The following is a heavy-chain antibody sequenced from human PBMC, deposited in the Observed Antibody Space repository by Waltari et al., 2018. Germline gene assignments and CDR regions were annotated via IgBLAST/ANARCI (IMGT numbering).Heavy chain of an antibody. Sequence: QVQLVQSGAEVKKPGSSVKVSCKASGGTFSSYAISWVRQAPGQGLEWMGRIIPIFGTANYAQRFEGRVTSTADKSTSTAYMELRSLRSEDTAGYNCARNRGGVVVIAQPGWFDPWGQGTLVTVSS. CDR3: ARNRGGVVVIAQPGWFDP. CDR2: IIPIFGTA. D-gene: IGHD2-21*01. J-gene: IGHJ5*02. V-gene: IGHV1-69*08. CDR1: GGTFSSYA.